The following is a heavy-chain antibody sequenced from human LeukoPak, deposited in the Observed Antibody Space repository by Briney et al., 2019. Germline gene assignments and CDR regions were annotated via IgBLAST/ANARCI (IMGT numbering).Heavy chain of an antibody. CDR2: INPNSGDT. V-gene: IGHV1-2*02. J-gene: IGHJ4*02. CDR3: ARDAIAAAGAGA. D-gene: IGHD6-13*01. Sequence: ASVKVPCKASGYTFTDYSMHWVRQAPGQGLERMGWINPNSGDTDYAQKFQGRVTMTRDTSISTAYLEVSRLTSDDTAVYFCARDAIAAAGAGAWGQGTLVTVSS. CDR1: GYTFTDYS.